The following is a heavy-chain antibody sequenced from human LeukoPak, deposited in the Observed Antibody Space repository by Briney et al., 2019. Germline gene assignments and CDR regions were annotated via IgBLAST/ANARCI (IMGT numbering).Heavy chain of an antibody. CDR2: IYYSGST. J-gene: IGHJ4*02. D-gene: IGHD3-3*01. CDR1: GGSISSSSYY. V-gene: IGHV4-39*01. Sequence: SETLSLTCTVSGGSISSSSYYWGWIRQPPGKGLEWIGSIYYSGSTYYNPSLKSRVTISVDTSKNQFSLKLSSVTAADTAVYYCASAGRFLEWLSTDYFDYWSQGTLVTISS. CDR3: ASAGRFLEWLSTDYFDY.